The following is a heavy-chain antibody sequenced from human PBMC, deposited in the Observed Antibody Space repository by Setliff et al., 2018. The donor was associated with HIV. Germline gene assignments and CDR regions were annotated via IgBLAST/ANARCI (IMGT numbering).Heavy chain of an antibody. CDR2: IIPILGKT. J-gene: IGHJ4*02. V-gene: IGHV1-69*10. CDR1: GGTFSSHA. CDR3: ARSYYGSGSYQGVLDY. D-gene: IGHD3-10*01. Sequence: SVKVSCKASGGTFSSHAISWVRQAPGQGLEWMGGIIPILGKTTYAQKFQGRVTMPRDKSTSTVYMELSSLRSEDTAVYFCARSYYGSGSYQGVLDYWGQGTLVTVSS.